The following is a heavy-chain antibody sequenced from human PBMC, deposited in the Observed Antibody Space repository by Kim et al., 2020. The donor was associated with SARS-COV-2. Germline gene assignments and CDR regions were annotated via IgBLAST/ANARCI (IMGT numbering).Heavy chain of an antibody. Sequence: GGSLRLSCAASGFTFSSFWMHWVRQAPGKGLVWVSRINSDGSSTSYADTVKGRFTISRDNAKNTLYLQMNSLRAEDTAVYYCASLTVNSIDYWGQGTLVTVSS. CDR1: GFTFSSFW. CDR3: ASLTVNSIDY. CDR2: INSDGSST. D-gene: IGHD4-4*01. J-gene: IGHJ4*02. V-gene: IGHV3-74*01.